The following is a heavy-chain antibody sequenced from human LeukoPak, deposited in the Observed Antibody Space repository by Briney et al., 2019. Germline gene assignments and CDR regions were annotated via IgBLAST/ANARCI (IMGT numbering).Heavy chain of an antibody. CDR3: ARNEYYYGSGSYYNFDY. CDR2: INPSGGST. J-gene: IGHJ4*02. CDR1: GYTFTSYY. Sequence: ASVKVSCKASGYTFTSYYMHWVRQAPGQGLEWMGIINPSGGSTSYAQKFQGRVTMTRDTSTSTVYMELSSLRSEDTAVYYCARNEYYYGSGSYYNFDYWGQGTLVTVSS. V-gene: IGHV1-46*01. D-gene: IGHD3-10*01.